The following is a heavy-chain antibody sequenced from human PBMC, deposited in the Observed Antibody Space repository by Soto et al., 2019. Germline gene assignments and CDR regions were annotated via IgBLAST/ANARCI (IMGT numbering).Heavy chain of an antibody. J-gene: IGHJ3*02. V-gene: IGHV3-66*01. CDR1: GFTVSSDY. CDR3: AREPPGIVPFDI. Sequence: EVQLVESGGGLVQPGGSLRLSCAASGFTVSSDYMSWVRQPPGKGLEWVSLIYSGGITYYADSVKGRFTISRDNSKNTVYLQMNSLRAEDTAMYYCAREPPGIVPFDIWGQGTMVTVSS. CDR2: IYSGGIT. D-gene: IGHD2-21*01.